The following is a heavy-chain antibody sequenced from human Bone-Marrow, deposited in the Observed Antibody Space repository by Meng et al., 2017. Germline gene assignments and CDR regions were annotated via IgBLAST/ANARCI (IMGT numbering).Heavy chain of an antibody. CDR1: GFTFSDYY. D-gene: IGHD5-24*01. J-gene: IGHJ4*02. Sequence: GESLKISCAASGFTFSDYYMSWVRQAPGKGLEWVSSISLSSSYIYYADSVKGRFTISRDNAKNSLYLQMNSLRAEDTAVYYCARDDRERWLQVYYFDYWGQGTLVTVSS. V-gene: IGHV3-21*01. CDR2: ISLSSSYI. CDR3: ARDDRERWLQVYYFDY.